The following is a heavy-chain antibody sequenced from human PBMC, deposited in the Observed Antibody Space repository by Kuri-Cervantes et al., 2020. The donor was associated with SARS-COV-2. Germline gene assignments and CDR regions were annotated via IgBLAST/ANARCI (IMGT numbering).Heavy chain of an antibody. Sequence: GGSLRLSCAASGFTVSSNEMSWVRQAPGKGLEWVSAISGSGGSTYYADSVKGRFTISRDNSKNTLYLQMNSLRAEDTAVYYCAKDSQGGWFGELPWYYYYYMDVWGKGTTVTVSS. J-gene: IGHJ6*03. CDR1: GFTVSSNE. CDR3: AKDSQGGWFGELPWYYYYYMDV. V-gene: IGHV3-23*01. D-gene: IGHD3-10*01. CDR2: ISGSGGST.